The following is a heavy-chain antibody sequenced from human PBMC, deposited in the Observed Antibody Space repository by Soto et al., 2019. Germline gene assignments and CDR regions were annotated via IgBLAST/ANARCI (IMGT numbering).Heavy chain of an antibody. CDR3: AGDLGVGAAADH. D-gene: IGHD3-16*01. V-gene: IGHV1-3*01. CDR1: GYTFTSYA. J-gene: IGHJ4*02. Sequence: QVQLVQSGAEVKKPGASVKVSCKASGYTFTSYAMHWVRQAPGQRLEGMGWINAGNGNTKYSQKFQGSVTITRDTSASTAYMELSSLRSEDTAVYYCAGDLGVGAAADHWGQGTLVTVSS. CDR2: INAGNGNT.